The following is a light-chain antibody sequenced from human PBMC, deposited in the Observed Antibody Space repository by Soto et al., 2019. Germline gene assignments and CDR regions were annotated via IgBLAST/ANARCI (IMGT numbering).Light chain of an antibody. J-gene: IGKJ2*01. Sequence: EIVMTQSPATLSVSPGERVTLSCRASQFISTNLAWYQQRPGQAPRLLIYYASTRATGIPARFSGSGSGTEFSLTVCSLQSEDFADYYCQQYTNWPPVTFGQGTKLEIK. V-gene: IGKV3-15*01. CDR1: QFISTN. CDR2: YAS. CDR3: QQYTNWPPVT.